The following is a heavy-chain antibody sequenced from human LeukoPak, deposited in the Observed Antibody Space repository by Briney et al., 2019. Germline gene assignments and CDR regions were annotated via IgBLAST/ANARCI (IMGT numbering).Heavy chain of an antibody. CDR2: INHSGST. CDR3: ASKGLVPLFYFDY. V-gene: IGHV4-34*01. D-gene: IGHD6-19*01. Sequence: SETLSLTCAVYGGFFSGYYWSWIRQPPGKGLEWIGEINHSGSTNYNPSLKSRVTISVDTSKNQFSLKLSSVTAADTAVYYCASKGLVPLFYFDYWGQGTLVTVSS. J-gene: IGHJ4*02. CDR1: GGFFSGYY.